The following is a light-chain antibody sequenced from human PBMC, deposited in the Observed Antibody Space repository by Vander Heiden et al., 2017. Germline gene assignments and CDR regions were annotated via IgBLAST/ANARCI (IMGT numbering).Light chain of an antibody. J-gene: IGLJ2*01. V-gene: IGLV2-23*01. CDR1: SSDVGSYNL. CDR3: CSYAGSVV. Sequence: SALPQPASVSGSPGQSITISCTGTSSDVGSYNLVSWYQQHPGKAPNLMIYEGSKRPSGVSNRFSGSKSGNTASLTISGLQAEDEADYYCCSYAGSVVFGGGTKLTVL. CDR2: EGS.